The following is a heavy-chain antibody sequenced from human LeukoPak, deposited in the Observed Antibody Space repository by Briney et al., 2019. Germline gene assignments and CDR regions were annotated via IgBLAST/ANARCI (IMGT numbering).Heavy chain of an antibody. V-gene: IGHV1-24*01. Sequence: ASVKVSRKVSGYTLTELSMHWVRQAPGKGLEWMGGFDPEDGETIYAQKFQGRVTMTEDTSTDTAYMELSSLRSEDTAVYYCATAVRGVIHPYGMDVWGQGTTVTVSS. CDR3: ATAVRGVIHPYGMDV. J-gene: IGHJ6*02. CDR1: GYTLTELS. D-gene: IGHD3-10*01. CDR2: FDPEDGET.